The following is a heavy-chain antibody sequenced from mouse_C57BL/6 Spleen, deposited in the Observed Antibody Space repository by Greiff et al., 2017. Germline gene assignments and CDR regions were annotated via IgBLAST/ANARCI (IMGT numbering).Heavy chain of an antibody. CDR3: ARAGAYYYGSRVYFDD. Sequence: QVQLQQSGAELMKPGASVKLSCKATGYTFTGYWIEWVKQRPGHGLEWIGEILPGSGSTNYNDKFKGKATFTADTSANTAYMQLSSLTTEDSAIYYCARAGAYYYGSRVYFDDWGQGTTLTVSS. CDR1: GYTFTGYW. CDR2: ILPGSGST. J-gene: IGHJ2*01. D-gene: IGHD1-1*01. V-gene: IGHV1-9*01.